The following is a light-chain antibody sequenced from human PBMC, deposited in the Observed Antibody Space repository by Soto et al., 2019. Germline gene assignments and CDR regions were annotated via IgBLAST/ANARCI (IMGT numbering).Light chain of an antibody. J-gene: IGKJ2*01. CDR1: QSVRSNY. Sequence: EIVLTQSPGTLSLSTGESATLSCRASQSVRSNYLAWYQQKPGQAPRLLIYGASSRATGIPDRFSGTGSGTDFTLTISRLEPEDFAVYYCQQYGGSPYTFGQGTKLEIK. CDR3: QQYGGSPYT. V-gene: IGKV3-20*01. CDR2: GAS.